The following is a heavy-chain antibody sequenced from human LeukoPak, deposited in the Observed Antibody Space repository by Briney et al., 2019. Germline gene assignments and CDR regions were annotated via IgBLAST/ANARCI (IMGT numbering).Heavy chain of an antibody. J-gene: IGHJ6*02. Sequence: ASVKVSCKASGGAFSSYPISWVRQAPGQGLEWMGRIIPILGIANYAQKFQGRVTITADKSTSTAYMELSSLRSEDTAVYYCARGRHCSSTSCYNYYYYGMDVWGQGTTVTVSS. D-gene: IGHD2-2*02. CDR1: GGAFSSYP. CDR3: ARGRHCSSTSCYNYYYYGMDV. CDR2: IIPILGIA. V-gene: IGHV1-69*04.